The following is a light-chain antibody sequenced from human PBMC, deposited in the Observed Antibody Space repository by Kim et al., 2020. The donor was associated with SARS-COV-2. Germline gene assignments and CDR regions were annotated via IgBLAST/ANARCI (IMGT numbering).Light chain of an antibody. V-gene: IGLV1-44*01. CDR3: VAWDDSLNGQV. CDR2: SNN. CDR1: SSNIGSNT. Sequence: ELTQPPSASGTPGQRVTISCSGSSSNIGSNTVNWYQQLPGTAPKLLIYSNNQRPSGVPDRFSGSKSGTSASLAISGLQSEDEADYYCVAWDDSLNGQVFGGGTQLTVL. J-gene: IGLJ3*02.